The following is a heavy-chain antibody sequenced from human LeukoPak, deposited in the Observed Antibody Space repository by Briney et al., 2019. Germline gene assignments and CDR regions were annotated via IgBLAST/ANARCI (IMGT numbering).Heavy chain of an antibody. CDR2: IYYGGRA. J-gene: IGHJ4*02. D-gene: IGHD5-12*01. CDR3: ARVRGGGYAQYFDQ. V-gene: IGHV4-59*01. Sequence: PAETLSLTCTVSGGSISSDYWSWIRQPPGKGLEWIGYIYYGGRAVYDPSLKSRATISVDTSKNQFYLNLSSVTAADTAVYYCARVRGGGYAQYFDQWGQGTLVTASS. CDR1: GGSISSDY.